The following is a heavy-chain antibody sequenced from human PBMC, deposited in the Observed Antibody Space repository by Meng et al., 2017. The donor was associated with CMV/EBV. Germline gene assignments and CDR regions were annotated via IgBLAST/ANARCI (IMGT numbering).Heavy chain of an antibody. V-gene: IGHV4-39*01. J-gene: IGHJ4*02. D-gene: IGHD3-10*01. CDR3: VSGSDY. Sequence: TLSLTCTVCGGSISSSSYYWGWIRQPPGKGLEWIGSIYYSGSTYYNPSLKSRVTISVDTSKNQFSLKLSSVTAADTAVYYCVSGSDYWGQGTLVTVSS. CDR2: IYYSGST. CDR1: GGSISSSSYY.